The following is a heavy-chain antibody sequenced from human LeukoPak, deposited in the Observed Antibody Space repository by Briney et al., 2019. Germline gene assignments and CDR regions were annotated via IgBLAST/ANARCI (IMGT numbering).Heavy chain of an antibody. CDR1: GGSISSYY. Sequence: SETLSLTCTVSGGSISSYYWSWIRQPPGKGLEWIGYIYYSGSTNYNPSLKSRVTISVDTSKNQFSLKLSSVTAADTAVYYCARGPASAYGSGSYFGNYYYYYMDVWGKGTTVTISS. CDR3: ARGPASAYGSGSYFGNYYYYYMDV. J-gene: IGHJ6*03. CDR2: IYYSGST. D-gene: IGHD3-10*01. V-gene: IGHV4-59*01.